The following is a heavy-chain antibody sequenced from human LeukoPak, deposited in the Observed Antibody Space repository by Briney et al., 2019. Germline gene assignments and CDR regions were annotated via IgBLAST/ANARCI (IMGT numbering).Heavy chain of an antibody. D-gene: IGHD2-21*01. Sequence: GGSLRLSCAASGFTLSSYWMRWVRQARGKGLEGVANIKQDGSEKYYVDSVKGRFTISRDNAENSLYLQMNSLRVEDTAVYYCASPGEGGRLWDFDYWGQGTLVTVSS. CDR3: ASPGEGGRLWDFDY. J-gene: IGHJ4*02. CDR1: GFTLSSYW. V-gene: IGHV3-7*01. CDR2: IKQDGSEK.